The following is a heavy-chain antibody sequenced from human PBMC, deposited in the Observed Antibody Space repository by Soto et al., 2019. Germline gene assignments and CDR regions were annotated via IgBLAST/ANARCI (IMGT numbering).Heavy chain of an antibody. CDR2: IWYDGSNK. Sequence: GGSLRLSCAASGFTFSSYGMHWVRQAPGKGLEWVAVIWYDGSNKYYADSVKGRFTISRDNSKNTLYLQMNSLRAEDTAVYYCAREGHGYAFDIWGQGTMVTVSS. D-gene: IGHD2-2*03. CDR1: GFTFSSYG. J-gene: IGHJ3*02. CDR3: AREGHGYAFDI. V-gene: IGHV3-33*01.